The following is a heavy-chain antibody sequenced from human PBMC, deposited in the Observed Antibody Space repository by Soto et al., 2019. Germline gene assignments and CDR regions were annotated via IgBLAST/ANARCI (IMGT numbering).Heavy chain of an antibody. Sequence: PGGPQRLSCAAYGVTFSYYYMRWIRQAPGKGLEWVSYIGGSGGYTSYADSVKGRFTISRDNSKNTLYLQMKSLRADDTAVYYCAKDAAMVSSTFNYFDYWGQGTLVTVSS. CDR2: IGGSGGYT. CDR3: AKDAAMVSSTFNYFDY. CDR1: GVTFSYYY. J-gene: IGHJ4*02. D-gene: IGHD6-13*01. V-gene: IGHV3-11*05.